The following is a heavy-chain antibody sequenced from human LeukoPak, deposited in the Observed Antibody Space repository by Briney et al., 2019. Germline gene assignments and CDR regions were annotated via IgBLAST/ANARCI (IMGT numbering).Heavy chain of an antibody. J-gene: IGHJ4*02. D-gene: IGHD3-22*01. Sequence: GGSLRLSCAASGFTFSSYAMHWVRQAPGKGLEYVSAISSNGGSTYYANSVKGRFTISRDNSKNTLYLQMGSLRAEDMAVYYCARARVVITGIDYWGQGTLATVSS. CDR3: ARARVVITGIDY. V-gene: IGHV3-64*01. CDR2: ISSNGGST. CDR1: GFTFSSYA.